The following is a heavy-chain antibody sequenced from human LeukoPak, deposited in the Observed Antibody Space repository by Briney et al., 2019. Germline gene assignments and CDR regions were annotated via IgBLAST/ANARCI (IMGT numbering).Heavy chain of an antibody. J-gene: IGHJ4*02. D-gene: IGHD4-17*01. CDR3: ARFPGTLRGFDY. V-gene: IGHV1-2*02. CDR2: INPNSGGT. Sequence: GASVKVSCKASGYTFTGYYTHWVRQAPGRGLEWMGWINPNSGGTNYAQKFQGRVTMTRDTSISKAYMELSRLRSDDKAVYYCARFPGTLRGFDYWGQGTLVTVSS. CDR1: GYTFTGYY.